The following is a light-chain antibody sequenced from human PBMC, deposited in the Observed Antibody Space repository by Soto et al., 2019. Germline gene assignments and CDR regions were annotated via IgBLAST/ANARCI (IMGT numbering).Light chain of an antibody. CDR2: DAS. CDR1: QSASSS. Sequence: ETVLTQSPATLSLSPGERATLSRRASQSASSSLAWYQQKPGQAPRLLIYDASNRATGIPARFSGSGSGTDFTLTISSLEPEDFAVYYCQQRSDWPRTFGQGTKLEIK. V-gene: IGKV3-11*01. CDR3: QQRSDWPRT. J-gene: IGKJ2*01.